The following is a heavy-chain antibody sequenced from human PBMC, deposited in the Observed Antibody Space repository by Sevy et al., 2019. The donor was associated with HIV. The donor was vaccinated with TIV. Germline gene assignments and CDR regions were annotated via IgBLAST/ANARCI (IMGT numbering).Heavy chain of an antibody. CDR3: AKEGGGAGWGSYYFDY. D-gene: IGHD3-16*01. CDR2: ISYDGSNK. CDR1: GFVFSSYA. V-gene: IGHV3-30*04. J-gene: IGHJ4*02. Sequence: GGSLRLSCAASGFVFSSYAMHWVRQAPGKGLEWVAVISYDGSNKDYADSVKGRFTISRDNSNSALYLQMNSLRAEDTALYYCAKEGGGAGWGSYYFDYWGQGTLVTVSS.